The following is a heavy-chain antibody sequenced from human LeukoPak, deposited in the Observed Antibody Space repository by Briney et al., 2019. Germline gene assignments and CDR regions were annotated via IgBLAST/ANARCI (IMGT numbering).Heavy chain of an antibody. J-gene: IGHJ4*02. CDR3: ARVRAVAGTEVLYYFDY. CDR2: ISSDESRT. CDR1: GFTFSNYA. Sequence: GGSLRLSCAASGFTFSNYAMSWVRQAPGKGLVWVSRISSDESRTNYADSVKGRFTISRDNAKNTVYLQMNSLRAEDTAVYYCARVRAVAGTEVLYYFDYWGQGTLVTVSS. V-gene: IGHV3-74*01. D-gene: IGHD6-19*01.